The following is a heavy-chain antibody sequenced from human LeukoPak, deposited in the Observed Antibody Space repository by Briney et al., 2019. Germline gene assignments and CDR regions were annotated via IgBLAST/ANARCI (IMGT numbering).Heavy chain of an antibody. CDR3: ARHRGYSSGRYYFDY. Sequence: PSETLSLTCTVSGGSISSSSYYWGWIRQPPGKGLEWIGSIYYSGSTYYNPSLKSRVTISVDTSKNQFSLKLSSVTAADTAVYYCARHRGYSSGRYYFDYWGQGTLVTVFS. CDR1: GGSISSSSYY. J-gene: IGHJ4*02. CDR2: IYYSGST. D-gene: IGHD6-19*01. V-gene: IGHV4-39*01.